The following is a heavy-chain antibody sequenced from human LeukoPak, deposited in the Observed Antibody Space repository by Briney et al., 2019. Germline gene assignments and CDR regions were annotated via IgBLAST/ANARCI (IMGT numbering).Heavy chain of an antibody. CDR2: ISANNGDT. D-gene: IGHD1-1*01. CDR1: GYTFFSYG. V-gene: IGHV1-18*01. CDR3: ARDGVHSGTTDF. Sequence: ASVKVSCKTSGYTFFSYGITWVRHPPGQGLEWMGWISANNGDTKYAPKFQGRVTMTTESNTRTAYLDVRSLRADDTAVYYCARDGVHSGTTDFWGQGTLITVAS. J-gene: IGHJ4*02.